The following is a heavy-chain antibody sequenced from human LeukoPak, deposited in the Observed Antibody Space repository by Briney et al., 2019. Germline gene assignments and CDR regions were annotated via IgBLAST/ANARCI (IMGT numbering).Heavy chain of an antibody. D-gene: IGHD5-18*01. Sequence: ASVKVSCKASGGTFSSYAISWVRQAPGQGLEWMGGIIPIFGTANYAQKFQGRVTITTDESTSTAYMELSSLRSEDTAVYYCAREERGYSYGQFDYWGQGTLVTVSS. CDR2: IIPIFGTA. J-gene: IGHJ4*02. CDR1: GGTFSSYA. CDR3: AREERGYSYGQFDY. V-gene: IGHV1-69*05.